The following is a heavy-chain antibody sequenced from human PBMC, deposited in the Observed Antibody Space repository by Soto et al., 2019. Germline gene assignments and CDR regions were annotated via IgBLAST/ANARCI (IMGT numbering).Heavy chain of an antibody. CDR3: AKADGEQWLVPHLDN. CDR1: GFNFKKFA. Sequence: EVQLLESGGGVVQPGGSLRLSCVASGFNFKKFAMAWVRQAPGEGLEWVSGISCCGGSTSYADSVKGRFSNARDDSKNTLSLQMNSLRVEDTAQYYCAKADGEQWLVPHLDNWGQGTLVTVS. CDR2: ISCCGGST. D-gene: IGHD6-19*01. V-gene: IGHV3-23*01. J-gene: IGHJ4*02.